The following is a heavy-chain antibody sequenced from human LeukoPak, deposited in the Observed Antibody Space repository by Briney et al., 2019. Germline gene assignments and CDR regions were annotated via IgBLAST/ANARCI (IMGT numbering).Heavy chain of an antibody. CDR3: ARVLHAPYLIDS. CDR2: VFRLQTVRT. V-gene: IGHV4-38-2*02. J-gene: IGHJ4*02. D-gene: IGHD2-8*01. CDR1: DSSITSTYY. Sequence: SQTLSLTCTVSDSSITSTYYWAWFRQPPGTGLEWIATVFRLQTVRTFYNPSPESRVTMSLDPSQNQFSLNLTSVTAADTALYFCARVLHAPYLIDSWGQGTLVTVSS.